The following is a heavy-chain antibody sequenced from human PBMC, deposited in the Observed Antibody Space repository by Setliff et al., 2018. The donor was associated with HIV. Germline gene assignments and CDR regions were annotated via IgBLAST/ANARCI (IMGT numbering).Heavy chain of an antibody. CDR1: GDTLSIHP. Sequence: ASVKVSCKASGDTLSIHPIGWVRQAPGRGLDWMGGIIPAFGRANYAQKFQGRVTITTDESTTTVFMELTGLRSEDTAVYYCARAGSQSADFDYWGQGTLVTVSS. D-gene: IGHD7-27*01. V-gene: IGHV1-69*05. CDR2: IIPAFGRA. CDR3: ARAGSQSADFDY. J-gene: IGHJ4*02.